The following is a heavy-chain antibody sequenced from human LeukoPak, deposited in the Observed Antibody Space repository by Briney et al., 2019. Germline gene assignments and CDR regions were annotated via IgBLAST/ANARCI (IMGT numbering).Heavy chain of an antibody. CDR3: AREYRSGGSCYWGDFDY. D-gene: IGHD2-15*01. CDR2: ISAYNGNT. Sequence: ASVKVSCKASGYTFTSYGISWVRQAPGQGLEWMGWISAYNGNTNYAQKLQGRVTMTTDTSTSTAYMELRSLRSDDTAVYYCAREYRSGGSCYWGDFDYWGQGTLVTVSS. CDR1: GYTFTSYG. J-gene: IGHJ4*02. V-gene: IGHV1-18*04.